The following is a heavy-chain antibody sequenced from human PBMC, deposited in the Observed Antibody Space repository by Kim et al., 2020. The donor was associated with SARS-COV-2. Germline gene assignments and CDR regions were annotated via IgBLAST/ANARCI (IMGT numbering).Heavy chain of an antibody. D-gene: IGHD1-7*01. J-gene: IGHJ4*02. CDR2: GGST. Sequence: GGSTYCAASVKGRFTISRDNSKKTLYLQMNSLRAEDTAVYYCARDRTLDYWGQGTLVTVSS. V-gene: IGHV3-66*01. CDR3: ARDRTLDY.